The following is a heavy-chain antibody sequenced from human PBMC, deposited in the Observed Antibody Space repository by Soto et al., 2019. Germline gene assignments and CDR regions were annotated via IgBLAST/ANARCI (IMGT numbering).Heavy chain of an antibody. CDR1: GGTFSSYA. CDR3: ARQWELLHLDWYFDL. Sequence: QVQLVQSGAEVKKPGSSVKVSCKASGGTFSSYAISWVRQAPGQGLEWMGGIIPIFGTANYAQKFQGRVRITADESTSTAYMELSSLRSEDTAVYYCARQWELLHLDWYFDLWGRGTLVTVSS. J-gene: IGHJ2*01. V-gene: IGHV1-69*01. D-gene: IGHD1-26*01. CDR2: IIPIFGTA.